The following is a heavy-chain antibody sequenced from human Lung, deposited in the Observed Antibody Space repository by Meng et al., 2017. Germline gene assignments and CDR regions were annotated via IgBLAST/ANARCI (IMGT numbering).Heavy chain of an antibody. Sequence: VLVVQSGAEGKKPGAEVKGSCQASGYTFPDYWLHWVRRAPGQGLEWMGRIDPKSGDTHYAQRFQGRVTMTGDTSISTAYMELSGLRSDDTAMYYCARDEDISAAGKLFGDYWGQGTLVTVSS. CDR2: IDPKSGDT. J-gene: IGHJ4*02. V-gene: IGHV1-2*06. CDR3: ARDEDISAAGKLFGDY. CDR1: GYTFPDYW. D-gene: IGHD6-13*01.